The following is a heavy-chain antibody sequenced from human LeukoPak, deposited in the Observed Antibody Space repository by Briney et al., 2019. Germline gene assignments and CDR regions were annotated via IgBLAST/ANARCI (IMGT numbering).Heavy chain of an antibody. CDR2: INAYNGNT. Sequence: ASVKVSCKASGYTFTTYGISWVRQAPGQGLEWMGWINAYNGNTNYAQKLQGRVTMTTDTSTNTAYMELRSLRSDDTAVYYCARDTSMVRGLIINYYYYGMDVWGKGTTVTVSS. CDR1: GYTFTTYG. J-gene: IGHJ6*04. V-gene: IGHV1-18*04. D-gene: IGHD3-10*01. CDR3: ARDTSMVRGLIINYYYYGMDV.